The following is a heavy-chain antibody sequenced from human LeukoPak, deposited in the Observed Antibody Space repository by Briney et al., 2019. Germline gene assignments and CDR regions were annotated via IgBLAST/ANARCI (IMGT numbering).Heavy chain of an antibody. CDR2: ISSISNTI. D-gene: IGHD3-10*01. CDR1: GFTFSNYI. CDR3: ARDGRFGLPHDY. V-gene: IGHV3-48*01. Sequence: GGSLRLSCAASGFTFSNYIMNWVRQAPGKGLEWISYISSISNTIYYADSVKGRFTISTDSAKNSLYLQMNSLRAEDTAVYYCARDGRFGLPHDYWGQGTLVTVSS. J-gene: IGHJ4*02.